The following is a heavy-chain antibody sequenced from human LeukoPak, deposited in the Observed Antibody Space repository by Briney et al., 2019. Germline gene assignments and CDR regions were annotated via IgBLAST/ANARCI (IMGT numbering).Heavy chain of an antibody. D-gene: IGHD6-19*01. Sequence: PGGSLRLSCAASGFTFSSYAMSWVRQTPGKGLERVSSISGSGSGTYYRDSVKGRFTISRDNSKNTLYLQMNSLRGEDTAVYYCAKTFSSATHFDDWGQGTLVTVSS. CDR3: AKTFSSATHFDD. CDR1: GFTFSSYA. J-gene: IGHJ4*02. CDR2: ISGSGSGT. V-gene: IGHV3-23*01.